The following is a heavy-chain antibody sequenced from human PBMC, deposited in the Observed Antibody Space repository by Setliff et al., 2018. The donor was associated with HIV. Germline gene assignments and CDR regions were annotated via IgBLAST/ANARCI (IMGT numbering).Heavy chain of an antibody. V-gene: IGHV4-59*08. CDR3: ARQGSWLDS. CDR1: SGSISSYY. D-gene: IGHD2-15*01. J-gene: IGHJ5*01. CDR2: SHNNGNT. Sequence: PSETLSLTCTVSSGSISSYYWSWIRQPPGEGLEWIGYSHNNGNTHYNPSLKSRVTISVDTSKNHVSLRLNSVTAADTAVYYCARQGSWLDSWGQGTLVTVSS.